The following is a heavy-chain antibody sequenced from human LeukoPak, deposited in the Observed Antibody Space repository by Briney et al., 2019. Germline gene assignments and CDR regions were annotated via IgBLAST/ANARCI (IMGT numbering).Heavy chain of an antibody. J-gene: IGHJ4*02. CDR1: GYTFTSYG. CDR2: INPNSGGT. CDR3: ARDLRLYYFDY. V-gene: IGHV1-2*02. Sequence: GASVKVSCKASGYTFTSYGISWVRQAPGQGLEWMGWINPNSGGTNYGQKFQGRVTMTRDTSISTAYMELSRLRSDGTAVYYCARDLRLYYFDYWGQGTLVTVSS.